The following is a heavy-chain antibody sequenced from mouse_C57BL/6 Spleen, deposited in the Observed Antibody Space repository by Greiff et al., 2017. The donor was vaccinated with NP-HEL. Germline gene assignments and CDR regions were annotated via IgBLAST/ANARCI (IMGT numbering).Heavy chain of an antibody. CDR1: GYTFTSYT. D-gene: IGHD3-2*02. CDR3: AREDSSGRYYYAMDY. Sequence: QVHVKQSGAELARPGASVKMSCKASGYTFTSYTMHWVKQRPGQGLEWIGYINPSSGYTKYNQKFKDKATLTADKSSSTAYMQLSSLTSEDSAVYYCAREDSSGRYYYAMDYWGQGTSVTVSS. CDR2: INPSSGYT. J-gene: IGHJ4*01. V-gene: IGHV1-4*01.